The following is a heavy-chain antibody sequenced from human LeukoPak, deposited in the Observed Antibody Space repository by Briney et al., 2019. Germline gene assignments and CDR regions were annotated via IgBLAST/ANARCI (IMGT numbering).Heavy chain of an antibody. Sequence: KTSQTLSLTCTVSGGSISSGSYYWSWIRQPAGKGLEWIGRIYTSGSTNYNPSLKSRVTISVDTSKNQFSLKLSSVTAADTAVYYCARELYGDYGDYFGYWGQGTLVTVSS. J-gene: IGHJ4*02. CDR1: GGSISSGSYY. CDR2: IYTSGST. CDR3: ARELYGDYGDYFGY. V-gene: IGHV4-61*02. D-gene: IGHD4-17*01.